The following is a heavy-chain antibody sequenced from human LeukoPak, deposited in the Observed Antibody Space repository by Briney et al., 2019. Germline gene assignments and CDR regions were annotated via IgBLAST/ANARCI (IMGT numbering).Heavy chain of an antibody. CDR2: IIPIFGTA. Sequence: SVKVSCKASGDTFSSYAISWVRQAPGQGLEWMGGIIPIFGTANYAQKFQGRVTITADESTSTAYMELSSLRSEDTAVYYCASSSQGIAAKYNWFDPWGQGTLVTVSS. D-gene: IGHD6-13*01. CDR3: ASSSQGIAAKYNWFDP. V-gene: IGHV1-69*13. J-gene: IGHJ5*02. CDR1: GDTFSSYA.